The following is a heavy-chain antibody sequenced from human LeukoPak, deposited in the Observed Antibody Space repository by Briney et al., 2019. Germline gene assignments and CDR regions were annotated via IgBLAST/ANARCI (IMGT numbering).Heavy chain of an antibody. CDR2: IIPIFGTA. Sequence: SVKVSCKASGYTFTSHGITWVRQAPGQGLEWMGGIIPIFGTANYAQKFQGRVTITTDESTSTAYMELSSLRSEDTAVYYCARGSSGLVIPYFDYWGQGTLVTVSS. D-gene: IGHD3-22*01. CDR1: GYTFTSHG. J-gene: IGHJ4*02. V-gene: IGHV1-69*05. CDR3: ARGSSGLVIPYFDY.